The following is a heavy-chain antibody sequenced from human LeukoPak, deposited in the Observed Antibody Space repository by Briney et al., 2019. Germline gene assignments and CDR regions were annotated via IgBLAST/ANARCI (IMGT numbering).Heavy chain of an antibody. Sequence: SETLSLTCAVYGGSFSGYYWSWIRQPPGKGLEWIGEINHSGSTNYNPSLKSRVTISVDTSKNQFSLKLSSVTAADTAVYYCARRVGIAARLTPYDYWGQGTLVTVSS. CDR1: GGSFSGYY. V-gene: IGHV4-34*01. CDR2: INHSGST. D-gene: IGHD6-6*01. CDR3: ARRVGIAARLTPYDY. J-gene: IGHJ4*02.